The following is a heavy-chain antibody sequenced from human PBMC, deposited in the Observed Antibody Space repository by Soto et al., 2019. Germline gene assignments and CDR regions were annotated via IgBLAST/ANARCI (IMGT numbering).Heavy chain of an antibody. Sequence: SETLSLTCAVSGGSISSGGYSWSWIRQPPGKGLELIGYIYHSASTYYNPSLKSRVTISVDRSKNQLSLKLSSVTAADTAVYFCARGRDGHDYWGQGALVTVSS. V-gene: IGHV4-30-2*01. CDR2: IYHSAST. J-gene: IGHJ4*02. CDR3: ARGRDGHDY. CDR1: GGSISSGGYS.